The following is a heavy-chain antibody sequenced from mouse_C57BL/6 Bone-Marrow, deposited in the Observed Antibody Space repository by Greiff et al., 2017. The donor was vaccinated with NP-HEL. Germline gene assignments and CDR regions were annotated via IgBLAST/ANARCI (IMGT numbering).Heavy chain of an antibody. V-gene: IGHV1-61*01. CDR2: IYPSDSET. D-gene: IGHD2-5*01. CDR1: GYTFTSYW. CDR3: ASKALYSNYLYFDY. J-gene: IGHJ2*01. Sequence: QVQLQQPGAELVRPGSSVKLSCKASGYTFTSYWMDWVKQRPGQGLEWIGNIYPSDSETHYNQKFKDKATLTVDKSSSTAYMQLSSLTSEDSAVYYCASKALYSNYLYFDYWGQGTTLTVSS.